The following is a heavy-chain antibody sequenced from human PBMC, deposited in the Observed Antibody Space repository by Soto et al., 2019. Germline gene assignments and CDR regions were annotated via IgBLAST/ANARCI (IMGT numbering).Heavy chain of an antibody. CDR1: GYRFTGKY. Sequence: GASVKVCCKDSGYRFTGKYLHWVRHAPGQGLEWMGWINPNSGGTNYAQKFQGWVTMTRDTSISTAYMELSRLRSDDTAVYYCASEPKTGFSFAYWGQGTLVPVSS. CDR2: INPNSGGT. V-gene: IGHV1-2*04. J-gene: IGHJ4*02. D-gene: IGHD2-15*01. CDR3: ASEPKTGFSFAY.